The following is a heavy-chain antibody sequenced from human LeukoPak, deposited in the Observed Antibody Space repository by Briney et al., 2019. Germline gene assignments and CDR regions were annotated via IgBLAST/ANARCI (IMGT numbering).Heavy chain of an antibody. J-gene: IGHJ4*02. CDR2: ISYDGSNK. CDR3: ARDDEGGSYYLDY. V-gene: IGHV3-30-3*01. Sequence: GGSLRLSCAASGFPFSSYAMHWVRQAPGKGLEWVAVISYDGSNKYYADSVKGRFTISRDNSKNTLYLQMNSLRAEDTAVYYCARDDEGGSYYLDYWGQGTLVTVSS. CDR1: GFPFSSYA. D-gene: IGHD1-26*01.